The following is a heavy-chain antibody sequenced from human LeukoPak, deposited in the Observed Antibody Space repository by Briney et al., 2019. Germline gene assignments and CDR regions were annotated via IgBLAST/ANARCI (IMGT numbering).Heavy chain of an antibody. CDR2: ISSSGSTI. CDR3: ARVDIVVVPAAMFYYYYGMDV. CDR1: GFTFSSYA. V-gene: IGHV3-48*04. Sequence: GGSLRLSCAASGFTFSSYAMSWVRQAPGKGLEWVSYISSSGSTIYYADSVKGRFTISRDNAKNSLYLQMNSLRAEDTAVYYCARVDIVVVPAAMFYYYYGMDVWGQGTTVTVSS. D-gene: IGHD2-2*03. J-gene: IGHJ6*02.